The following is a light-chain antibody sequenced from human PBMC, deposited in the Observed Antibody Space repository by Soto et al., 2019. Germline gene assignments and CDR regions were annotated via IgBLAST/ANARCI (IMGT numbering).Light chain of an antibody. CDR1: QSVSSSY. V-gene: IGKV3-20*01. CDR2: GAS. CDR3: QQYGSSRT. J-gene: IGKJ1*01. Sequence: EIVLTQSPGTLSLSPGERATLSCRASQSVSSSYLAWYQQKPGQAPXLLIYGASSRATGIPDRFSGSGSGTEFTLTISRLEPEDFAVYYCQQYGSSRTFGQGTKVDIK.